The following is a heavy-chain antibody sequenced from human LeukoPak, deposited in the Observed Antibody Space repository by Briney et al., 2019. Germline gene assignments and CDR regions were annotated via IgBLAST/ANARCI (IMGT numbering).Heavy chain of an antibody. CDR2: ISYDGSNK. J-gene: IGHJ6*03. CDR3: ARESSACSGGSCSSFLPVHYYMVV. D-gene: IGHD2-15*01. Sequence: QTGGSLRLSCSASGFTFSSYALHWVRQAPGKGLEWVAVISYDGSNKYYADSVKGRFTISRDNSKNTLYLQMNSLRAEDTAVYYCARESSACSGGSCSSFLPVHYYMVVWGKGTTVTVS. CDR1: GFTFSSYA. V-gene: IGHV3-30-3*01.